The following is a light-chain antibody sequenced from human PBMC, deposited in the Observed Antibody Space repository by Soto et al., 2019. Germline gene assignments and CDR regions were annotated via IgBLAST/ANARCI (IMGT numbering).Light chain of an antibody. J-gene: IGLJ2*01. V-gene: IGLV2-14*03. CDR2: EVF. CDR1: SSDVGGYNY. Sequence: QSVLTQPASVSGSPGQSITISCTGTSSDVGGYNYVSWYQQHPGKVPKLMIYEVFRRLSGISDRFSGSKSGNTASLTISGLQAEDEADYYCCSYTTTSTFVFGGGTKVTVL. CDR3: CSYTTTSTFV.